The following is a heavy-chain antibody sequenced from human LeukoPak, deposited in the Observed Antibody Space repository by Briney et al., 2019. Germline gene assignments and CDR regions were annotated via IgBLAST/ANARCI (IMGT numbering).Heavy chain of an antibody. CDR1: GYTRTSYY. J-gene: IGHJ4*02. CDR2: INPSGGST. CDR3: ARARYDSSGYYYEVDY. D-gene: IGHD3-22*01. Sequence: VASVKVSCKASGYTRTSYYMHWVRQAPGQGLEWMGIINPSGGSTSYAQKFQGRVTMTRDTSTSTVYMELSSLRSEDTAVYYCARARYDSSGYYYEVDYWGQGTLVTVSS. V-gene: IGHV1-46*01.